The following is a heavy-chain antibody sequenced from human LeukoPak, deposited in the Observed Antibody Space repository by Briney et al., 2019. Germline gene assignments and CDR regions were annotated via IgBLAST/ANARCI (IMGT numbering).Heavy chain of an antibody. CDR1: GGSISSYN. J-gene: IGHJ6*03. Sequence: SETLSLTCTVSGGSISSYNWRLIRQPPGKGLEWIGYIYTSGSTNYNPSLKSRVTISVDTSKNQFSLKLSSVPAADTAVYYCARIYGSGTSFGYMDVWGKGTTVTVSS. V-gene: IGHV4-4*09. CDR3: ARIYGSGTSFGYMDV. D-gene: IGHD3-10*01. CDR2: IYTSGST.